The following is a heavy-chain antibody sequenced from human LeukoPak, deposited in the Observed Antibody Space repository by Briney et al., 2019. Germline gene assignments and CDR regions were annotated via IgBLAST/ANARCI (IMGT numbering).Heavy chain of an antibody. CDR2: ISSSGSTI. J-gene: IGHJ4*02. CDR1: GFTFRDYY. D-gene: IGHD5-18*01. V-gene: IGHV3-11*01. Sequence: PGGSLRLSCAGSGFTFRDYYMSWIRQAPGKGLEWLSYISSSGSTIYYADSVKGRFTISRDNAKNSLYLQMNSLRAEDTAVYYCARVSRGYSYGREDYWGQGTLVTVSS. CDR3: ARVSRGYSYGREDY.